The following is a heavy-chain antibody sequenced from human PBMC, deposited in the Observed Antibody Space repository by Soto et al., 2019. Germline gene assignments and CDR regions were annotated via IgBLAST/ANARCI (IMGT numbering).Heavy chain of an antibody. J-gene: IGHJ6*02. Sequence: PSETLSVTCAVYGGSFSGYYWSWIRQPPGKGLEWIGEINHSGSTNYNPSLKSRVTISVNTSKNQFSLKLSSVTAADTAVYYCAGVDTAMVKDYYYGMDVWGQGTTVTVSS. CDR2: INHSGST. CDR3: AGVDTAMVKDYYYGMDV. V-gene: IGHV4-34*01. D-gene: IGHD5-18*01. CDR1: GGSFSGYY.